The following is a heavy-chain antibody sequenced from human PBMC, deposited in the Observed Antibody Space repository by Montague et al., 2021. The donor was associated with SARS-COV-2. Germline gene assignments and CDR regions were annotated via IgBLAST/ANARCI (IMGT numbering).Heavy chain of an antibody. Sequence: SLRLSCAASGFTVTYNYVSWVRQAPGKGLEWVSVIYSGGNTYYADSVKGRFTISRDDSKNTLYLQMNSLRAEDTAVYYCARDYCGGGICYEGYGMDVWGQGTTVTVSS. V-gene: IGHV3-53*01. D-gene: IGHD2-15*01. J-gene: IGHJ6*02. CDR2: IYSGGNT. CDR3: ARDYCGGGICYEGYGMDV. CDR1: GFTVTYNY.